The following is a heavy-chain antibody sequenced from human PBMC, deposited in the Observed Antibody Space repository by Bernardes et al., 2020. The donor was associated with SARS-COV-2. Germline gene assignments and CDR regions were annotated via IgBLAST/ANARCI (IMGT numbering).Heavy chain of an antibody. CDR3: ARTARLYDS. D-gene: IGHD2-21*02. CDR2: ISYSGDI. Sequence: SETLSVTCAVSGGSISSHYWSWIRQPPGKGLESIGYISYSGDINYNPSLKSRATISIDTSKGQFSLKLNSVTAADTAVYYCARTARLYDSWGPGIPVTVSS. V-gene: IGHV4-59*11. CDR1: GGSISSHY. J-gene: IGHJ4*02.